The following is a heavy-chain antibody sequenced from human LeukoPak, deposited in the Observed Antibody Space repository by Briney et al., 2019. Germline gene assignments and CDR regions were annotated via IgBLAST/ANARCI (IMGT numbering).Heavy chain of an antibody. CDR2: ISYDGSNK. CDR3: ARGRDYDFWSGYSTTPDY. J-gene: IGHJ4*02. D-gene: IGHD3-3*01. CDR1: GFTFSSYG. Sequence: GGSLRLSCAASGFTFSSYGMHWVRQAPGKGLEWVAVISYDGSNKYYADSVKGRFTISRDNSKNTLYLQMNSLRAEDTAVYYCARGRDYDFWSGYSTTPDYWGQGTLVTVSS. V-gene: IGHV3-30*03.